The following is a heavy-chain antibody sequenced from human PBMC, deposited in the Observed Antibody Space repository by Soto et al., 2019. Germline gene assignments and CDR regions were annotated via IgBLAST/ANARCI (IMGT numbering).Heavy chain of an antibody. CDR1: GFTVSSNY. CDR3: ARERRH. V-gene: IGHV3-66*01. Sequence: EVQLVESGGGLVQPGGSLRLSCAASGFTVSSNYMSWVRQAPGKGLEWVSVIYSGGSTYFADSVKDRFSISRDTSKNTRHPQINSLRAEDTAVYYCARERRHWGQGTLVTVSS. CDR2: IYSGGST. J-gene: IGHJ1*01.